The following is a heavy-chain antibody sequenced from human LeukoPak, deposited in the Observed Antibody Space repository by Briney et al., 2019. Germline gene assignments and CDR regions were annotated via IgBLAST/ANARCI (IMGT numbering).Heavy chain of an antibody. CDR1: GFTFSAYA. CDR3: ATFGGSSSSDYFDY. D-gene: IGHD6-6*01. CDR2: ISPNGGST. Sequence: GGSLRLSCSASGFTFSAYAMHWVRQAPGKGLEYVSAISPNGGSTYYADSVKGRFTISRDTSKNTLYLQMNSLRAEDTAVYYCATFGGSSSSDYFDYWGQGTLVTVSS. V-gene: IGHV3-64*04. J-gene: IGHJ4*02.